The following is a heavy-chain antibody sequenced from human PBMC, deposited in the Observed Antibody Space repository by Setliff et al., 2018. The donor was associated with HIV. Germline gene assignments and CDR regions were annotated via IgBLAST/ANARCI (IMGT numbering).Heavy chain of an antibody. Sequence: SETLSLTCTVSGDSISSSIYYRGWVRQPPGKGLEWIGGIYYTGSPFYNPSLKSRVTISVDTSNNQFSLKLSSVTAADTAVYYCAKGVAGLQYYYYYMDVWGKGTTVTVSS. CDR2: IYYTGSP. CDR1: GDSISSSIYY. CDR3: AKGVAGLQYYYYYMDV. J-gene: IGHJ6*03. D-gene: IGHD6-19*01. V-gene: IGHV4-39*01.